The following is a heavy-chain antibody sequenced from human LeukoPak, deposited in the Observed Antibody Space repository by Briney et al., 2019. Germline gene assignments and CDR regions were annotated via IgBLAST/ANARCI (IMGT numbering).Heavy chain of an antibody. J-gene: IGHJ4*02. CDR1: GGSFSGYY. D-gene: IGHD5-12*01. CDR3: ASNGYDYHY. V-gene: IGHV4-34*01. CDR2: INHSGST. Sequence: PSETLSLTCAVYGGSFSGYYWSWIRQAPGKGLEWIGEINHSGSTNYNPSLKSRVTISVDTSKNQFSLKLSSVTAADTAVYYCASNGYDYHYWGQGTLVTVSS.